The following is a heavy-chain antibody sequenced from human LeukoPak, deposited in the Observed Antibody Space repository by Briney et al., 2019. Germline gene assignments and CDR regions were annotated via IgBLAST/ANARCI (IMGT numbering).Heavy chain of an antibody. D-gene: IGHD5-12*01. Sequence: PGGSLRLSCAASGFTFSDYYMSWIRQAPGKGLEWVSDIGGSGDNTYYADSVKGRFTISRDNSKNTLYLQMNSLRGEDTAVYSCAKSITQVYGSGYHPTDYWGQGTLVTVSS. J-gene: IGHJ4*02. CDR2: IGGSGDNT. CDR1: GFTFSDYY. CDR3: AKSITQVYGSGYHPTDY. V-gene: IGHV3-23*01.